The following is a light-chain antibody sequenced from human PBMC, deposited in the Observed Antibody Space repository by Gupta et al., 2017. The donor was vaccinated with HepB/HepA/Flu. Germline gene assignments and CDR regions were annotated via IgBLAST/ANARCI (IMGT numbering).Light chain of an antibody. CDR1: QSVSSL. CDR2: DAS. V-gene: IGKV3-11*01. CDR3: QQRISWPLT. Sequence: EIVLTQSPATLSLSPGERATLPCRASQSVSSLLAWYQQKPGQAPRLLIYDASNRATGIPARFSGSGSGTDFTLTISSLEPEDFAVYYCQQRISWPLTFGGGTKVESK. J-gene: IGKJ4*01.